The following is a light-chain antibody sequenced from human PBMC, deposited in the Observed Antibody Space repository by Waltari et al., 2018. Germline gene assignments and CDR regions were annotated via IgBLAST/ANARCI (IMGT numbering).Light chain of an antibody. CDR1: QDITDH. CDR3: QQFDDAPLT. CDR2: DAY. Sequence: DIKLTQSPSSLSPSVVPRVTVTCQGSQDITDHLNWYQQKPDRAPKLLILDAYTLETGVPSRFSGSGSGTEFTFTISSLQPEDIGTYYCQQFDDAPLTFGQGTRLDIK. V-gene: IGKV1-33*01. J-gene: IGKJ5*01.